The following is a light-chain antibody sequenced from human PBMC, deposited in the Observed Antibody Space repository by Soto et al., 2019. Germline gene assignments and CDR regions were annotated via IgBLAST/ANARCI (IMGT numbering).Light chain of an antibody. J-gene: IGKJ4*01. V-gene: IGKV1-9*01. Sequence: DIQLTQSPSFLSASVGDRVTITCRTSQDISSYLAWYQQKPGKAPQLLISAASTLQSGVPSRFCGSGSGTEFTLTISSLQPEDFATYYCQQLKSYPLSFGGGTKVE. CDR3: QQLKSYPLS. CDR1: QDISSY. CDR2: AAS.